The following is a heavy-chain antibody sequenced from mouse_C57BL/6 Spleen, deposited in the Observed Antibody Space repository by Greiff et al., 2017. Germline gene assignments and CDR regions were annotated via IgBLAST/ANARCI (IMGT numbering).Heavy chain of an antibody. CDR3: ARAHYYGPPRLLDY. D-gene: IGHD1-1*01. CDR2: IRNKANGYTT. CDR1: GFTFTDYY. J-gene: IGHJ4*01. Sequence: EVHLVESGGGLVQPGGSLSLSCAASGFTFTDYYMSWVRQPPGKALEWLGFIRNKANGYTTEYSASVKGRFTISRDNSQSILYLQMNALRAEDSATYDGARAHYYGPPRLLDYWGQGTSVTVSS. V-gene: IGHV7-3*01.